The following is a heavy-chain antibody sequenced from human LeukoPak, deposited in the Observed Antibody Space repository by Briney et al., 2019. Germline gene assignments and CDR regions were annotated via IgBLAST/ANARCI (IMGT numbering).Heavy chain of an antibody. CDR3: AKGGTPYSNYVWFDP. CDR1: GFTFSSYS. V-gene: IGHV3-21*04. J-gene: IGHJ5*02. D-gene: IGHD4-11*01. Sequence: GGSLRLSCAASGFTFSSYSMNWVRQAPGKGLEWVSSISSSSYIYYADSVKGRFTISRDNAKNSLYLQMNSLRAEDMALYYCAKGGTPYSNYVWFDPWGQGTLVTVSS. CDR2: ISSSSYI.